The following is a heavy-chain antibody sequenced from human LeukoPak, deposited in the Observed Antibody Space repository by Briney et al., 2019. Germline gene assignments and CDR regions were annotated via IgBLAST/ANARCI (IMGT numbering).Heavy chain of an antibody. CDR2: ISGSGGST. J-gene: IGHJ4*02. V-gene: IGHV3-23*01. D-gene: IGHD3-3*01. Sequence: PGGSLRLSCAASGFTFSSYAMSWVRQAPGKGLEWVSAISGSGGSTYYADSVKGRFTISRDNSKNTLYLQMNSLRAEDTAVYYCAKQAGAQVLRFLEWLPLDYWGQGTLVTVSS. CDR1: GFTFSSYA. CDR3: AKQAGAQVLRFLEWLPLDY.